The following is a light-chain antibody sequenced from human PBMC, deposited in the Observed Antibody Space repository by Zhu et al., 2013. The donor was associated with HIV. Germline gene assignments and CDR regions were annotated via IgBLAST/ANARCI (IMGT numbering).Light chain of an antibody. V-gene: IGKV4-1*01. CDR1: QSVLYSSNNKNY. CDR3: QQYDSTPSWT. J-gene: IGKJ1*01. Sequence: DIVMTQSPDSLAVSLGERATINCKSSQSVLYSSNNKNYLAWYQQKPGQPPKLLIYWASTRESGVPDRFSGSGSGSDFTLTINNLQPEDVAVYYCQQYDSTPSWTFGQGTKV. CDR2: WAS.